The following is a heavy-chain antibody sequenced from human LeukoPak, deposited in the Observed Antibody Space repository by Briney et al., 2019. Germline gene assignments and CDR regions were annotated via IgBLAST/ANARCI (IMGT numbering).Heavy chain of an antibody. CDR2: IYYSGST. J-gene: IGHJ4*02. D-gene: IGHD6-13*01. Sequence: SETLSLTCTVSGGSISSSSYYWGWIRQPPGKGLEWIGSIYYSGSTYYNPSLKSRVTISVDTSKNQFSLKLSSVTAADTAVYYCARHVAGIIDYWGQGTLVTVS. V-gene: IGHV4-39*01. CDR3: ARHVAGIIDY. CDR1: GGSISSSSYY.